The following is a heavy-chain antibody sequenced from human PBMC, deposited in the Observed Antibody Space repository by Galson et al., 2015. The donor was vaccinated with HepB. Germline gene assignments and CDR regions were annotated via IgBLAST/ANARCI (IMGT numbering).Heavy chain of an antibody. CDR2: TYYRSKWYN. CDR3: ARDRGSLSGSYFDY. CDR1: GDSVSSNSAA. D-gene: IGHD3-16*01. J-gene: IGHJ4*02. Sequence: CAISGDSVSSNSAAWNWIRQSPSRGLEWLGRTYYRSKWYNDYAVSVKSRITINPDTSKNQFSLQLNSATPEDTAVYYCARDRGSLSGSYFDYWGQGTLVTVSS. V-gene: IGHV6-1*01.